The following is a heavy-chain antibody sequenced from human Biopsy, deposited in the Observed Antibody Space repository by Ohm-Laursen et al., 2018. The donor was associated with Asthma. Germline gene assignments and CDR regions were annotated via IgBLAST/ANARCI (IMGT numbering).Heavy chain of an antibody. CDR1: GFTFTTYG. V-gene: IGHV3-30*03. Sequence: SLRLSCTASGFTFTTYGMHWVRQAPGKGLEWVGVISKDASTQDYADSVKGRFTMARDNSKNTLDLQMNSLREEDTAVYYCVRDGTDDAFDIWGQGTVVSVSS. D-gene: IGHD1-1*01. CDR2: ISKDASTQ. J-gene: IGHJ3*02. CDR3: VRDGTDDAFDI.